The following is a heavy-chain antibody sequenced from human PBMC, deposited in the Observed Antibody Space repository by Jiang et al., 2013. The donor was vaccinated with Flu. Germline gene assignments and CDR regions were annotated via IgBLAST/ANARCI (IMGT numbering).Heavy chain of an antibody. Sequence: RLSCAASGFTFSSYAMSWVRQAPGKGLEWVSAISGSGGSTYYADSVKGRFTISRDNSKNTLYLQMNSLRAEDTAVYYCAKTLKTTVTTLGGGYWGQGTLVTVSS. CDR2: ISGSGGST. J-gene: IGHJ4*02. D-gene: IGHD4-17*01. CDR1: GFTFSSYA. CDR3: AKTLKTTVTTLGGGY. V-gene: IGHV3-23*01.